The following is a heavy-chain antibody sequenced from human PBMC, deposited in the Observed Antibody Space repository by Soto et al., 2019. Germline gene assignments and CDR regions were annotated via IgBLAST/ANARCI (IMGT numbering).Heavy chain of an antibody. CDR3: AKGTSEPSSWPPPMYYYYGMDV. CDR2: ISGSGGST. J-gene: IGHJ6*02. CDR1: GFTISNYA. D-gene: IGHD6-13*01. V-gene: IGHV3-23*01. Sequence: GGSLRLSCAAPGFTISNYAMSWVRQAPGKGLEWVSAISGSGGSTYYADSVKGWFTISRDNSKNTLYLQMNSLRAEDTAVYYCAKGTSEPSSWPPPMYYYYGMDVWGQGTTVTVSS.